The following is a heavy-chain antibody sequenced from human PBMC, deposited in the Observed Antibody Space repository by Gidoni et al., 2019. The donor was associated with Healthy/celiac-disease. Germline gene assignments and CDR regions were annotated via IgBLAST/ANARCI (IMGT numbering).Heavy chain of an antibody. J-gene: IGHJ4*02. CDR2: ISAYNGNT. V-gene: IGHV1-18*01. D-gene: IGHD5-12*01. CDR3: ARDRGATNPAEPSQFDY. CDR1: GYTFPSYG. Sequence: QVQLVQSGAEVMKPGASVKVSCKASGYTFPSYGISWVRQAPGQGLEWMGWISAYNGNTNYAQKLQGRVTMTTDTSTSKAYRELRSLRSDDTAVYYCARDRGATNPAEPSQFDYWGQGTLVTVSS.